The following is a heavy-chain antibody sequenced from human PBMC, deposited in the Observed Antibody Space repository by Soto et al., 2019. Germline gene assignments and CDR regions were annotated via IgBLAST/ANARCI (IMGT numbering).Heavy chain of an antibody. CDR1: GYTFTSYD. Sequence: GASVKVSCKASGYTFTSYDINWVRQATGQGLEWMGWMNPNSGNTGYAQKFQGRVTTTRNTSISTAYMELSSLRSEDTAVYYCARGPVTTVKWWVDYYYYYMDVWGKGTTVTVSS. CDR2: MNPNSGNT. CDR3: ARGPVTTVKWWVDYYYYYMDV. J-gene: IGHJ6*03. D-gene: IGHD4-4*01. V-gene: IGHV1-8*01.